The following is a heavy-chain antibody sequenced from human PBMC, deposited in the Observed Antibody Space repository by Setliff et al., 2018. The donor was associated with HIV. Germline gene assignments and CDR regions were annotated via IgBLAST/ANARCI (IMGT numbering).Heavy chain of an antibody. CDR2: ISGST. J-gene: IGHJ6*03. Sequence: GGSLRLSCAASGFTLRSYSMNWVRQAPGKGLEWVSSISGSTYYADSVKGRFTISRDNSKNTLYLQMNSLRAEDTAVYYCASDSSNYYYYYMDAWGNGTTVTVSS. CDR1: GFTLRSYS. CDR3: ASDSSNYYYYYMDA. V-gene: IGHV3-66*01. D-gene: IGHD2-15*01.